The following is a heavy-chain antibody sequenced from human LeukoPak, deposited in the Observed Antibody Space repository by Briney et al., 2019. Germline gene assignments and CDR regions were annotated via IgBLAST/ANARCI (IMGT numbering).Heavy chain of an antibody. J-gene: IGHJ4*02. Sequence: ASVKVSCKASGYTFTSYGISWVRQAPGQGLEWVGWISAYNGNTNYAQKLQGRVTMTTDTSTSTAYMELRSLRSDDTAVYYCARSPVRGDSSGYPDYWGQGTLVTVSS. V-gene: IGHV1-18*01. CDR3: ARSPVRGDSSGYPDY. D-gene: IGHD3-22*01. CDR2: ISAYNGNT. CDR1: GYTFTSYG.